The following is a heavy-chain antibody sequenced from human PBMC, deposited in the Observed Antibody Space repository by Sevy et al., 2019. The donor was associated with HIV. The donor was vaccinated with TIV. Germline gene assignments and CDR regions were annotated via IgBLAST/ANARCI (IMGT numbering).Heavy chain of an antibody. V-gene: IGHV3-33*08. D-gene: IGHD3-22*01. CDR3: ARGGYYYDNAAYYALDS. CDR2: IWSDGRFE. Sequence: GGSLRLSCAASGFTFRTHWMTWVRQTPGKGLEWVAIIWSDGRFENHGDSVKGRFTISRDNSKNTLYLQMNNVRVEDTAVYYCARGGYYYDNAAYYALDSWGQGTLVTVSS. J-gene: IGHJ4*02. CDR1: GFTFRTHW.